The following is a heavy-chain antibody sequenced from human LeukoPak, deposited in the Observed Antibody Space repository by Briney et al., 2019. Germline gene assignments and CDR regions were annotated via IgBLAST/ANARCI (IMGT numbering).Heavy chain of an antibody. CDR2: IYPGDSDT. V-gene: IGHV5-51*01. D-gene: IGHD6-6*01. CDR3: ARHSSSSQGAFDI. Sequence: GEALQISCKGSGYSFTSYWIGWVRRMPGKGREWMGIIYPGDSDTRYSPSFQGQVTISADKSISTAYLQWSSLKASDTAMYYCARHSSSSQGAFDIWGQGTMVTVSS. J-gene: IGHJ3*02. CDR1: GYSFTSYW.